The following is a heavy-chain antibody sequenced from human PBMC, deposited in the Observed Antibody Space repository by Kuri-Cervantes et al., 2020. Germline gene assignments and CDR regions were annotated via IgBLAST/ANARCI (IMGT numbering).Heavy chain of an antibody. CDR2: IYHSGST. CDR1: GGSISSSNW. V-gene: IGHV4-4*02. D-gene: IGHD2-15*01. CDR3: ARTGRYCSGGSCYPIGYFDL. Sequence: SCAVSGGSISSSNWWSWVRQPPGKGLGWIGIIYHSGSTYYNPSLKSRVTISVDTSKNQFSLKLTSLTATDTAVYYCARTGRYCSGGSCYPIGYFDLWGRGTLVTVSS. J-gene: IGHJ2*01.